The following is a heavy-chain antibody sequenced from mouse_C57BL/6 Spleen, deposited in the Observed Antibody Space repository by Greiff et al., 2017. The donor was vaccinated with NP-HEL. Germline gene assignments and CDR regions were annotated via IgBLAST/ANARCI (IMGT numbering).Heavy chain of an antibody. CDR2: ISYDGSN. V-gene: IGHV3-6*01. CDR3: ASGDYDGGPDY. J-gene: IGHJ2*01. Sequence: DVKLQESGPGLVKPSQSLSLTCSVTGYSITSGYYWNWIRQFPGNKLEWMGYISYDGSNNYNPSLKNRISITRDTSKNQFFLKLNSVTTEDTATYYCASGDYDGGPDYWGQGTTLTVSS. D-gene: IGHD2-4*01. CDR1: GYSITSGYY.